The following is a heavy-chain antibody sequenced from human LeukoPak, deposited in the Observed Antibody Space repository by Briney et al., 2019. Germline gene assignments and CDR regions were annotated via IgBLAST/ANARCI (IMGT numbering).Heavy chain of an antibody. V-gene: IGHV1-8*01. CDR3: ARGLYRLRWFDY. D-gene: IGHD2-21*01. J-gene: IGHJ4*02. Sequence: GLLNLNSGDTGYAQKFQGRVTMTRNNSIRTAYMELSSLRSDDTAVYYCARGLYRLRWFDYWGQGTLVTVSS. CDR2: LNLNSGDT.